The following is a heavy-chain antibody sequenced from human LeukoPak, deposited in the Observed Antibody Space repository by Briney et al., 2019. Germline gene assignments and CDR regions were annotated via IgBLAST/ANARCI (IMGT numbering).Heavy chain of an antibody. CDR1: GYTFTSYD. CDR2: MNPNSGNT. CDR3: ARGPFSEPGIAVAGSFDY. D-gene: IGHD6-19*01. J-gene: IGHJ4*02. V-gene: IGHV1-8*03. Sequence: SVKVSCKASGYTFTSYDINWVRQATGQGLEWMGWMNPNSGNTGYAQKFQGRVTITRNTSISTAYMELSSLRSEDTAVYYCARGPFSEPGIAVAGSFDYWGQGTLVTVSS.